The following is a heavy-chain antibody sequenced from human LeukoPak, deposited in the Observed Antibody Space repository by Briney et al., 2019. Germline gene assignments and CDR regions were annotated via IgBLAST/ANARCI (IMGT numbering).Heavy chain of an antibody. CDR2: ISYDGSNK. J-gene: IGHJ4*02. V-gene: IGHV3-30-3*01. D-gene: IGHD2-2*02. CDR3: ASSTATAAILQ. CDR1: GFTFSSYA. Sequence: GRSLRLSCAASGFTFSSYAMHWVRQAPGKGLEWVAVISYDGSNKYYADSVKGRFTISRDNSKNTLYLQMNSLRAEDTAVYYCASSTATAAILQWGQGTLVTVSS.